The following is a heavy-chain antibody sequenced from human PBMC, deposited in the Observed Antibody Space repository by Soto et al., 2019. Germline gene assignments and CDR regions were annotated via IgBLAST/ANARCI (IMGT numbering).Heavy chain of an antibody. CDR3: VSQRTTVITHPYFDS. CDR1: GGSVTNSSYY. Sequence: PSETLSLACTVSGGSVTNSSYYWGWIRQSPGKGLEWIGSVYYRGRSYSKSSVKSRVTISVDTSKNQFSLNLNSVTASDTAVYFCVSQRTTVITHPYFDSGGPGALATAPS. CDR2: VYYRGRS. V-gene: IGHV4-39*01. D-gene: IGHD4-4*01. J-gene: IGHJ4*02.